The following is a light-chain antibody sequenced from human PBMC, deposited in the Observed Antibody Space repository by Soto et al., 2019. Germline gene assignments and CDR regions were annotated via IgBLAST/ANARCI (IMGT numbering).Light chain of an antibody. CDR2: KAS. CDR3: QQYNSYPRT. Sequence: DIQMTQSPSTLSASVGDRVTITCRANQSISNWLAWYQQKPGKAPKLLIYKASSLESGVPSRFSASGSGTEFTLTISCLQPDDFATYYCQQYNSYPRTFVQGTKVEL. J-gene: IGKJ1*01. CDR1: QSISNW. V-gene: IGKV1-5*03.